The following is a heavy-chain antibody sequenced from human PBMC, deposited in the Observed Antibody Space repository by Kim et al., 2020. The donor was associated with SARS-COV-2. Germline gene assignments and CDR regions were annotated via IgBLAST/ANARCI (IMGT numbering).Heavy chain of an antibody. V-gene: IGHV4-59*08. CDR2: IYYSGSN. J-gene: IGHJ4*02. CDR1: GGPISSYY. CDR3: ARQASLNYYGSGSYYLDY. D-gene: IGHD3-10*01. Sequence: SETLSLTCTVSGGPISSYYWSWIRQPPGKGLEWIGYIYYSGSNKYNPSLKSRVTISVDTSKNQFSLKLSSVTAADTTVYYCARQASLNYYGSGSYYLDYWGQGTLVTVSS.